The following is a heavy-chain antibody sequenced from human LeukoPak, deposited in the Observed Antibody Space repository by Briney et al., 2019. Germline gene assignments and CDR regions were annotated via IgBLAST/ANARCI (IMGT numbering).Heavy chain of an antibody. CDR1: GFAFIVYA. D-gene: IGHD6-19*01. Sequence: GGSLRLSCTASGFAFIVYAMSWLRQPPGKGLERVSTINSNSGTTSYAASVRGRFTISRDNSKNTLYLQLHTLRADDTATYYCAKPISGGLAVTADWFHPWGQGTLVVVSS. V-gene: IGHV3-23*01. J-gene: IGHJ5*01. CDR2: INSNSGTT. CDR3: AKPISGGLAVTADWFHP.